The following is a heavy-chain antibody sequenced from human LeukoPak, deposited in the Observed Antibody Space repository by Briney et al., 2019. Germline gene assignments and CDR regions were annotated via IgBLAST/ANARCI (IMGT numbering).Heavy chain of an antibody. V-gene: IGHV3-23*01. D-gene: IGHD1-26*01. Sequence: GASLRLSCAASGFTFSSYAMSWVRQAPGKGLEWVSVISGSGGSTYYADSVKGRFTISRDNSKNPLYLQMNSLRAEDTAVYYCAKDVGHNWFDPWGQGTLVTVSS. J-gene: IGHJ5*02. CDR1: GFTFSSYA. CDR2: ISGSGGST. CDR3: AKDVGHNWFDP.